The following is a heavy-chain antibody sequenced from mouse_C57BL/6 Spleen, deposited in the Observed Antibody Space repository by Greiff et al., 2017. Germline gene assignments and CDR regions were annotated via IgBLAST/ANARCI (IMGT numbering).Heavy chain of an antibody. CDR3: ARGAYYSNSDFDY. J-gene: IGHJ2*01. D-gene: IGHD2-5*01. V-gene: IGHV14-2*01. CDR1: GFNFKDYS. CDR2: IDPEGGET. Sequence: VQLQQSGAELVKPGASVKLSCTASGFNFKDYSMHWVKQRTEQGLEWIGRIDPEGGETKYAPKFQGKATITADTSSNTAYLQLSSLTSEDTAVYYCARGAYYSNSDFDYWGQGTTLTVSS.